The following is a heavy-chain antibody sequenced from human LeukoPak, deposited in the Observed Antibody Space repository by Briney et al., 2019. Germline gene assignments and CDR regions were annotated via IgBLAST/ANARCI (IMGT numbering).Heavy chain of an antibody. D-gene: IGHD5-12*01. CDR1: GFTFSRHS. Sequence: GGSLRLSCAGSGFTFSRHSMDWVRQAPGKGLVWVSRIDGDGSSTNYADSVKGRFTISRDNAKNTLYLQMNSLRAEDTAVYYCARGYSGYFYYWGQGTLVTVSS. CDR2: IDGDGSST. J-gene: IGHJ4*02. V-gene: IGHV3-74*01. CDR3: ARGYSGYFYY.